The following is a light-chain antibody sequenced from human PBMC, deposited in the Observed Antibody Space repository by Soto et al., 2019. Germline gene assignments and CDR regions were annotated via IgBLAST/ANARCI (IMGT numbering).Light chain of an antibody. V-gene: IGLV2-14*01. CDR1: SSDGGGYNY. CDR2: EVS. CDR3: SSYTSSSTPYV. Sequence: QSVLTQPASVSGSPGQSITISCTGTSSDGGGYNYVSWYQQHPGKAPKLMIYEVSNRPAGVSNRFSGSKSGNTASLTISGLQAEDEADYYCSSYTSSSTPYVFGTGTKLNVL. J-gene: IGLJ1*01.